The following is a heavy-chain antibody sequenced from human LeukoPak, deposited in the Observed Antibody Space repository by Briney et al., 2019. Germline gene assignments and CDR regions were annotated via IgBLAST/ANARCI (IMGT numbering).Heavy chain of an antibody. CDR3: ARDKVGITIFGVVISYGMDV. Sequence: PSETLSLTCTVCGGSISSYYWSWIRQPPGKGLEWIGYIYYSGSTNYNPSLKSRVTISVDTSKNQFSLKLSSVTAADTAVYYCARDKVGITIFGVVISYGMDVWGQGTTVTVSS. V-gene: IGHV4-59*01. CDR2: IYYSGST. D-gene: IGHD3-3*01. CDR1: GGSISSYY. J-gene: IGHJ6*02.